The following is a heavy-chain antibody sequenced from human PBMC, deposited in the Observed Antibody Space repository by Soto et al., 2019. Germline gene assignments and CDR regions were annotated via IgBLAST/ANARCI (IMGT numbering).Heavy chain of an antibody. D-gene: IGHD2-15*01. Sequence: QVQLVESGGGVVQPGRSLRLSCAASGFTFSSYGMHWVRQAPGKGLEWVALIWFDGSDKYYTESVKGRFTISRYNSKSTLYLQMNSLSAEDTAVYYCARLYCSASSCYSVGSFDIRGQGTMVTVSS. V-gene: IGHV3-33*01. J-gene: IGHJ3*02. CDR1: GFTFSSYG. CDR2: IWFDGSDK. CDR3: ARLYCSASSCYSVGSFDI.